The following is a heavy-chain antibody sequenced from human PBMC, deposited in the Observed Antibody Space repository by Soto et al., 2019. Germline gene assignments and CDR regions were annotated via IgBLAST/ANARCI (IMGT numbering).Heavy chain of an antibody. D-gene: IGHD1-26*01. CDR1: GGPISSYY. J-gene: IGHJ5*02. V-gene: IGHV4-59*01. CDR2: IYYSGST. Sequence: PSETLSLTCTVSGGPISSYYWSWIRQPPGKGLEWIGYIYYSGSTNYNPSLKSRVTISVDTSKNQFSLKLSSVTAADTAVYYCARDLVGAAGAPWGQGTLVTVSS. CDR3: ARDLVGAAGAP.